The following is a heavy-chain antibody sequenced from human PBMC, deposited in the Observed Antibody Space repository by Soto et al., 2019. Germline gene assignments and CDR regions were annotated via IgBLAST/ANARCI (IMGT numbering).Heavy chain of an antibody. J-gene: IGHJ5*02. CDR1: GFSLSTSGGG. CDR2: IYWNDDK. D-gene: IGHD3-3*01. Sequence: SGPTLVNPTQTLTLTCTFSGFSLSTSGGGVGWIRQPPGKALEWLALIYWNDDKRNSPSLKSRLTITKDTSKNQEVLTMTHMDPVDTATYYCAHGVRYDFWSGYYAQYNWFDPWGQGTLVTVSS. V-gene: IGHV2-5*01. CDR3: AHGVRYDFWSGYYAQYNWFDP.